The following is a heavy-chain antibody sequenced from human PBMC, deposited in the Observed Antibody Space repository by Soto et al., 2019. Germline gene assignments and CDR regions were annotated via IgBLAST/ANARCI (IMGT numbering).Heavy chain of an antibody. D-gene: IGHD6-19*01. CDR3: ARDVTVYSSGHDAFDI. CDR2: ISYDGSNK. J-gene: IGHJ3*02. CDR1: GFTFSSYA. V-gene: IGHV3-30-3*01. Sequence: GGSLRLSCAASGFTFSSYAMHWVRQAPGKGLEWVAVISYDGSNKYYADSVKGRFTISRDNSKNTLYLQMNSLRAEDTAVYYCARDVTVYSSGHDAFDIWGQGTMVTVSS.